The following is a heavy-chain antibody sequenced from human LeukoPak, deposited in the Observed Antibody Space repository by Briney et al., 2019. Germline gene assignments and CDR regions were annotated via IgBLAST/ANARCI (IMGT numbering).Heavy chain of an antibody. CDR2: ISAYNGNT. CDR1: GYTFTSYG. D-gene: IGHD3-3*01. Sequence: GASVKVSCKASGYTFTSYGISWVRQAPGQGLEWMGWISAYNGNTNYAQKLQGRVTMTTDTSTSTAYMELRSLRSDDTAVYYCARIWFWSGYKTEKYFDYWAREPWSPSPQ. J-gene: IGHJ4*02. CDR3: ARIWFWSGYKTEKYFDY. V-gene: IGHV1-18*01.